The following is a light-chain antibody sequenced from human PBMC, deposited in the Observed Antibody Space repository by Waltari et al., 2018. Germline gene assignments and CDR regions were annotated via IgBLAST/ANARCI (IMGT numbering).Light chain of an antibody. CDR1: QSVSTN. J-gene: IGKJ5*01. CDR3: QQYNNWPPIT. CDR2: GAS. V-gene: IGKV3-15*01. Sequence: EVVMTQSTATLSVSPGERATLSCRASQSVSTNLAWYQQKPGQAPRLLIYGASTRATGFPARFSGGGSGTEFSLTISSLQSEDFAVYYCQQYNNWPPITFGQGTRLEIK.